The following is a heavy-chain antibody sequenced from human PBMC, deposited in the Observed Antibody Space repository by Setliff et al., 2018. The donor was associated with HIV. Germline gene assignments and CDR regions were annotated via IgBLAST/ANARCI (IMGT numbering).Heavy chain of an antibody. Sequence: PSETLSLTCAVSGYSISSGYYWGWIRQPPGKGLEWIGSISHSGSTYYNPSLKSRVTISVDTSKNQFSLKLSSVTAADTAVYYCARHEITMVRVVTIKAGYSFDYWGQGTLVTVSS. CDR3: ARHEITMVRVVTIKAGYSFDY. CDR1: GYSISSGYY. V-gene: IGHV4-38-2*01. J-gene: IGHJ4*02. CDR2: ISHSGST. D-gene: IGHD3-10*01.